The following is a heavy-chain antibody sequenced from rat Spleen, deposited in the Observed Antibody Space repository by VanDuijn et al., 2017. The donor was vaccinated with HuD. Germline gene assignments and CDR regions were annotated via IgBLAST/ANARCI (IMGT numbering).Heavy chain of an antibody. J-gene: IGHJ4*01. D-gene: IGHD4-3*01. CDR2: IWAGGGT. Sequence: QVQLKESGPGLVQPSQTLSLTCTVSGFSLTSYHVSWVRQPPGKSLVWMGTIWAGGGTNYNSAVQSRLSISRDTSKSQIFLKMNRLQPEDTGTYYCARQLREASGVMDVWGQGASVTVSS. V-gene: IGHV2-72*01. CDR1: GFSLTSYH. CDR3: ARQLREASGVMDV.